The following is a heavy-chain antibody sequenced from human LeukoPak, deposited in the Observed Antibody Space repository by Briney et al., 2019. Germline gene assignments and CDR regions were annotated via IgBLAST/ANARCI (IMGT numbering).Heavy chain of an antibody. CDR2: IKQDGSEK. CDR1: GFTFSSYW. V-gene: IGHV3-7*01. CDR3: ARTSHFNLVVVAEDY. Sequence: PGGSLRLSCAASGFTFSSYWMSWVRQAPGKGLEWVANIKQDGSEKYYVDSVKGRFTISRDNAKNSLYLHMNSLRAEDTAVYYCARTSHFNLVVVAEDYWGQGTLVTVSS. D-gene: IGHD2-15*01. J-gene: IGHJ4*02.